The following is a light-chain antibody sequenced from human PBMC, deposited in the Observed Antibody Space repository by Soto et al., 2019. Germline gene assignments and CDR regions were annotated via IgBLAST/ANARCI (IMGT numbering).Light chain of an antibody. V-gene: IGKV1-8*01. CDR3: QKYYNYPIT. J-gene: IGKJ4*01. Sequence: AIRMTQSPSSFSASTGDRVTITCRASQGISSYLAWYQQKPGKAPKLLIYAASTLQSGVPSRFSGSGSGTDFTLTISCLQPEDFATYYCQKYYNYPITFGEGTKLEIK. CDR1: QGISSY. CDR2: AAS.